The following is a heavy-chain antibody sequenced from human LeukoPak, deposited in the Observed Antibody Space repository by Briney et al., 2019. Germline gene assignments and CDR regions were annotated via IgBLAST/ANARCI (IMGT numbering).Heavy chain of an antibody. D-gene: IGHD4-17*01. CDR3: ARETIYGDYQLSYFDY. CDR2: IKQDGSYR. Sequence: GGSLRLSCAASGLTFSNYWMTWVRQAPGKGVEWVANIKQDGSYRYYVDSVKGRFSISRDNAKNSLYLQMNSLRAEDTAVYFCARETIYGDYQLSYFDYWGQGTLVTVSS. V-gene: IGHV3-7*03. J-gene: IGHJ4*02. CDR1: GLTFSNYW.